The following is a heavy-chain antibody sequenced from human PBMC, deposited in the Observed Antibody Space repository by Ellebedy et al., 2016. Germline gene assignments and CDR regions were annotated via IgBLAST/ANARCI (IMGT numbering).Heavy chain of an antibody. J-gene: IGHJ4*02. Sequence: SETLSLXXIVSRDSISSSSYYWNWIRQPPGEGLEWIGSIYYSGNTYYNPSLKSRATISLDTSKNQFYLKVNSVTAADTAVYYCARGLSYWGQGTLVTVSS. CDR1: RDSISSSSYY. CDR3: ARGLSY. CDR2: IYYSGNT. V-gene: IGHV4-39*07.